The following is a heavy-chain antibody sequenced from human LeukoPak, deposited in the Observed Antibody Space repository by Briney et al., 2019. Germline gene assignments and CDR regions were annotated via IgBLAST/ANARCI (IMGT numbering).Heavy chain of an antibody. CDR2: IRYDGSNK. Sequence: GGPLRLSCAASGFTFSSYGMHWVRQAPGKGLEWVAFIRYDGSNKYYADSVRGRFTISRDISKNTLYLQMNNLGAEDTALYYCVRGLSGVSSWYFDLWGRGTLISVSS. J-gene: IGHJ2*01. CDR1: GFTFSSYG. D-gene: IGHD7-27*01. V-gene: IGHV3-30*02. CDR3: VRGLSGVSSWYFDL.